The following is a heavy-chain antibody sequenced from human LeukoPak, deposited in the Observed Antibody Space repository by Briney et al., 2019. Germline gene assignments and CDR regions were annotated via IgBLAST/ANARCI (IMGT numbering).Heavy chain of an antibody. CDR1: GYTFTSNY. J-gene: IGHJ4*02. V-gene: IGHV1-46*01. Sequence: ASVKVSCKASGYTFTSNYMHWVRQAPGQGLEWTGIINPSVGSTNYTQKFQGRVTMTKDMSTSTVYMELSSLRSEDTAVYYCARDPVYCSGGSCYPSGGFDYWGQGTLVTVSS. CDR2: INPSVGST. CDR3: ARDPVYCSGGSCYPSGGFDY. D-gene: IGHD2-15*01.